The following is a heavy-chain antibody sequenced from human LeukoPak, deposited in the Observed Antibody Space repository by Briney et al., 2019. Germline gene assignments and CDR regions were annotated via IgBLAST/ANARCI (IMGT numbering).Heavy chain of an antibody. V-gene: IGHV3-66*01. CDR3: ARSYSNHLFGMDV. D-gene: IGHD4-11*01. CDR2: IYSGGST. Sequence: GGSLRLSCAASGFTVSSYYMTWVRQAPGKGLERVSVIYSGGSTYYADSVKGRVAISRDNSKNTVFLQMNSVRAEDTAVYYCARSYSNHLFGMDVWGQGTTVTVSS. CDR1: GFTVSSYY. J-gene: IGHJ6*02.